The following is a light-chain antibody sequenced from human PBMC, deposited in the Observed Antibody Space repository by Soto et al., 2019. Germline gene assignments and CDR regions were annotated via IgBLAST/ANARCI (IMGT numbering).Light chain of an antibody. CDR2: DAS. J-gene: IGKJ2*01. V-gene: IGKV1-5*01. CDR3: QQYNSYSL. CDR1: QNIRSR. Sequence: DFQMTQSPATLSASVGDRVTITCRASQNIRSRLAWFQQKPGKAPKLLIYDASSLESGVPQRFSGSGSGTEFTLTISSLQPDDFATYYCQQYNSYSLFGQGTKVDIK.